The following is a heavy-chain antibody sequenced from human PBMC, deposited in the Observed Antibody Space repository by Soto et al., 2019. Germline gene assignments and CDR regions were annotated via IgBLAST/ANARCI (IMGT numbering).Heavy chain of an antibody. CDR3: ARDRPTSSIRARDYYYAMDV. J-gene: IGHJ6*02. Sequence: QVQLVQSGAEVKKPGASVKVSCKASGYSFITYGISWVRQAPGQGLEWMGWISTYNGKTNYAQKLQGRITMTTDTSTTTGYMELRILRSDDPAVYYCARDRPTSSIRARDYYYAMDVWGQGTTVTVSS. D-gene: IGHD6-6*01. CDR1: GYSFITYG. V-gene: IGHV1-18*01. CDR2: ISTYNGKT.